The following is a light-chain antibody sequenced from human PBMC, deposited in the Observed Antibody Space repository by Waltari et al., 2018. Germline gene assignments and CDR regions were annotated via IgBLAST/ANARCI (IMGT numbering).Light chain of an antibody. CDR2: VNRGGSH. CDR3: QTGGHGTWV. J-gene: IGLJ3*02. CDR1: SGHSSNV. Sequence: QLVLTQSPSASASLGASVKLTCTLSSGHSSNVIAWLQQQPGKGPRYLMKVNRGGSHSKGYEVPDRCSGASSGAERYLTISSLQSEDEADYYCQTGGHGTWVFGGGTKLTVL. V-gene: IGLV4-69*01.